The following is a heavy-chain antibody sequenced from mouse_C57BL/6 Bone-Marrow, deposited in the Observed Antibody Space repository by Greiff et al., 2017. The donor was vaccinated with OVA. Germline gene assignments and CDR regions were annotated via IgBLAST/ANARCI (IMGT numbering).Heavy chain of an antibody. J-gene: IGHJ4*01. V-gene: IGHV1-15*01. Sequence: QVQLQQSGAEPVRPGASVTLSCQALGHTFTDYGMPRVKQTPVPGLEWIGAIDPETGGTAYNQKFKGKAILTADKSSSTAYMELRSLTSEDSAVYYCTRGYSNYYAMDYWGQGTSVTVSS. D-gene: IGHD2-5*01. CDR1: GHTFTDYG. CDR2: IDPETGGT. CDR3: TRGYSNYYAMDY.